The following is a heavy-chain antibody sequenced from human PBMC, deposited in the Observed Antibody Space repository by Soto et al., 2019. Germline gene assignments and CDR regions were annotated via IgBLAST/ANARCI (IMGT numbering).Heavy chain of an antibody. V-gene: IGHV3-7*05. CDR1: GFTFSDYW. D-gene: IGHD3-10*01. Sequence: EVQLVESGGGLVQPGGSLRLSCAASGFTFSDYWMSWVRQAPGKGLECVANIKTDGSEKYYVDPVKGRVTNYRDNAKNSLYLQMNSRRAEDTAVYYCASSMGRGGNDYWGQGTLVAVSS. CDR2: IKTDGSEK. J-gene: IGHJ4*02. CDR3: ASSMGRGGNDY.